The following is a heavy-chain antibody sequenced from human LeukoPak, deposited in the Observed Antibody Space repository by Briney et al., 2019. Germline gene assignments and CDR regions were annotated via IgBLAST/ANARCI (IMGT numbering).Heavy chain of an antibody. J-gene: IGHJ4*02. CDR3: AKQGSGYDNGGYRDY. CDR1: GFTFSSYA. D-gene: IGHD3-22*01. V-gene: IGHV3-23*01. Sequence: PGGSLRLSCAASGFTFSSYAMSWVRQAPGKGLEWVSTISGSGGSTYYADSVKGRFTISRDNSKNTLYLQMNSLRAEDTAVYYCAKQGSGYDNGGYRDYWGQGTLVTVPS. CDR2: ISGSGGST.